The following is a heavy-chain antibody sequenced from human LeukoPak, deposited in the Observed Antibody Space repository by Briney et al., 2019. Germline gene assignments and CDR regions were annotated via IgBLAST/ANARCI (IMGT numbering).Heavy chain of an antibody. CDR1: GDSISSYY. D-gene: IGHD3-10*01. Sequence: SETLSLTCTVSGDSISSYYWGWIRQPPGKGLEWIGYIYYSGNTNYNPSLKSRVTISVDTSKNQFSLKLSSVTAADTAVYYCASRGTYYYGSGSYYFDYWGQGTLVTVSS. CDR2: IYYSGNT. J-gene: IGHJ4*02. V-gene: IGHV4-59*08. CDR3: ASRGTYYYGSGSYYFDY.